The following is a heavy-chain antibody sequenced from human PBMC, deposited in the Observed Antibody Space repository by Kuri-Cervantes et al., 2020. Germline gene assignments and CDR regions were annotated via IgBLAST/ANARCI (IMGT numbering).Heavy chain of an antibody. J-gene: IGHJ4*02. CDR2: IYYSGST. CDR1: GYSISSSNW. D-gene: IGHD6-19*01. CDR3: ARAKQWLRSLDY. Sequence: SQTLSLTCAVSGYSISSSNWWGWIRQPPGKGLEWIGYIYYSGSTYYNPSLKSRVTISVDTSKNQFSLKLSSVTAADTAVYYCARAKQWLRSLDYWGQGTLVTVSS. V-gene: IGHV4-28*03.